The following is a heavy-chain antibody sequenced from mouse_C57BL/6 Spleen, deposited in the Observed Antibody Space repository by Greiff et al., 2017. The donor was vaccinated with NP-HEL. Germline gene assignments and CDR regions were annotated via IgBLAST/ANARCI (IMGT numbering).Heavy chain of an antibody. CDR3: ARFSASLWYFDV. Sequence: QVQLKESGAELVKPGASVKLSCKASGYTFTSYWMHWVKQRPGQGLEWIGMIHPNSGSTNYNEKFKSKATLTVDKSSSTAYMQLSSLTSEDSAVYYCARFSASLWYFDVWGTGTTVTVSS. CDR2: IHPNSGST. D-gene: IGHD6-2*01. J-gene: IGHJ1*03. CDR1: GYTFTSYW. V-gene: IGHV1-64*01.